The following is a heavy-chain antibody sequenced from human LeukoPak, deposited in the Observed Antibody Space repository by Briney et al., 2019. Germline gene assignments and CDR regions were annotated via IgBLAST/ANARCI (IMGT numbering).Heavy chain of an antibody. Sequence: SETLSLTCAVYGGSFSGYYWSWIRQPPGKGLEGIGEINHSGSTNYNPSLKSRVTISVDTSKNQFSLKLSSVTAADTAVYYCARTSSSGGSWGQGTMVTVSS. CDR3: ARTSSSGGS. J-gene: IGHJ3*01. CDR2: INHSGST. D-gene: IGHD2-15*01. CDR1: GGSFSGYY. V-gene: IGHV4-34*01.